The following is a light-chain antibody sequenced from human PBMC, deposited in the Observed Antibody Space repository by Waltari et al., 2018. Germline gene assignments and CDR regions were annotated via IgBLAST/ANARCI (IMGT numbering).Light chain of an antibody. J-gene: IGLJ3*02. Sequence: QSILTQPTSVSGAPGQRVTISCTGSSSNIGAGTDVHWYQAFPGTAPKLLIYGNSNRPSGVPDRFSGSKSGSSASLAINGLQAEDEADYYCQSFDSNVRGGVVFGGGTKVTVL. CDR1: SSNIGAGTD. CDR2: GNS. V-gene: IGLV1-40*01. CDR3: QSFDSNVRGGVV.